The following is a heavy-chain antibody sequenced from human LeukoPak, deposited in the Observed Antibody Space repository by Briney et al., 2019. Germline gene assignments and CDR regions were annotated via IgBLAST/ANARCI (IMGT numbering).Heavy chain of an antibody. CDR2: ISGSGGST. CDR3: ATLGPPYYYGSGSSDY. D-gene: IGHD3-10*01. CDR1: GFTFSSYA. Sequence: PGGSLRLSCAASGFTFSSYAMSWVRQAPGKGLEWVSAISGSGGSTYYADSVKGRFTISRDNSKNTLYLQMNSLRAEDTAVYYCATLGPPYYYGSGSSDYWGQGTLVTVSS. J-gene: IGHJ4*02. V-gene: IGHV3-23*01.